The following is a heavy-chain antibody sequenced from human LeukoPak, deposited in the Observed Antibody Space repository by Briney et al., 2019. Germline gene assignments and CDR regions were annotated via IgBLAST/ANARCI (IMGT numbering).Heavy chain of an antibody. CDR2: ISGSGSTT. D-gene: IGHD2-15*01. CDR1: GFTFITYA. V-gene: IGHV3-23*01. CDR3: AKVRERYCSGGTCFTNFDY. J-gene: IGHJ4*02. Sequence: GGSLRLSCAASGFTFITYAMTWVRQAPGKGLQWVSAISGSGSTTYYADSVKGRFTISRDNSKNTLFLQMSSLRAEDTAVYYCAKVRERYCSGGTCFTNFDYWGQGTLVTVSS.